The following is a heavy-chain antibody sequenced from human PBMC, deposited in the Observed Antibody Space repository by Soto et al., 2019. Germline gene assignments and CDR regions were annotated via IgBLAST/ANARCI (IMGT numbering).Heavy chain of an antibody. CDR3: AKSGYSLGMDV. Sequence: GGSLRLSCAASGFTFSSYEMNWVRQAPGKGLEWVSYISSSGSTIYYADSVKGRFTISRDNAKNSLYLQMNSLRAEDTAVYYCAKSGYSLGMDVWGQGXTVTVYS. CDR2: ISSSGSTI. J-gene: IGHJ6*02. D-gene: IGHD5-18*01. V-gene: IGHV3-48*03. CDR1: GFTFSSYE.